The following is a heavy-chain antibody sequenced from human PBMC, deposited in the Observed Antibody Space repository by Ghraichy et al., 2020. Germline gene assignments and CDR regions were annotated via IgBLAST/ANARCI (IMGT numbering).Heavy chain of an antibody. V-gene: IGHV3-23*01. J-gene: IGHJ4*02. Sequence: GGSLRLSCATFGFSFSTYAMSWVRQAPGKGLEWVSTISNGGDTTYYADSVKGRFTISRDNSKNTLHLQMNSLRADDTAVYYCAKSRRGSYAFDYWGQGTQVTVSS. D-gene: IGHD1-26*01. CDR2: ISNGGDTT. CDR3: AKSRRGSYAFDY. CDR1: GFSFSTYA.